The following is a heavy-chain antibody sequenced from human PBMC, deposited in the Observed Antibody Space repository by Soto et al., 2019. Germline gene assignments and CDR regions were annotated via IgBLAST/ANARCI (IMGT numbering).Heavy chain of an antibody. D-gene: IGHD1-20*01. CDR2: SSGGGSGR. CDR3: ARVRYPSAPRRPLDYYFMDV. CDR1: GFTFGSYA. V-gene: IGHV3-23*04. J-gene: IGHJ6*03. Sequence: VQLVESGGGLVQPGGSLRLSCAASGFTFGSYAMTWVRQAPGQGLEWVSGSSGGGSGRYYSDSVEARFTISRDNPTNLLYLQMNTWRVEDTGVYFCARVRYPSAPRRPLDYYFMDVWGHGTTITVSS.